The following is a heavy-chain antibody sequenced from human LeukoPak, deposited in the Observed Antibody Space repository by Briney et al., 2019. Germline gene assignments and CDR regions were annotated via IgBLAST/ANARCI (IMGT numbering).Heavy chain of an antibody. Sequence: SETLSLTCTVSGGSISSSTYYWGWIRQPPGKGLEWIGGIYSSGSSYYNPSLKSRVTISVDTSKNQFSQKLSSVTAADTAVYYCARHGADIVVVPSGSIVYWGQGTLVTVSS. V-gene: IGHV4-39*01. J-gene: IGHJ4*02. CDR1: GGSISSSTYY. D-gene: IGHD2-2*01. CDR2: IYSSGSS. CDR3: ARHGADIVVVPSGSIVY.